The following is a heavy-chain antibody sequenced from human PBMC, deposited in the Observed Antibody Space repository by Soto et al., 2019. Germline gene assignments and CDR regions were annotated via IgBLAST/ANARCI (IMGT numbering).Heavy chain of an antibody. CDR2: FESGGSI. V-gene: IGHV3-53*01. Sequence: GGSLRLSCAASGFSVRTNYMSWVRQAPGKGLEWVSVFESGGSIYYADSVKGRFIISRDYAKNTVYLQMNSLRADDTAVYYCARAGVTPHFFDYWGQGTLVTVSS. CDR1: GFSVRTNY. D-gene: IGHD2-21*02. J-gene: IGHJ4*02. CDR3: ARAGVTPHFFDY.